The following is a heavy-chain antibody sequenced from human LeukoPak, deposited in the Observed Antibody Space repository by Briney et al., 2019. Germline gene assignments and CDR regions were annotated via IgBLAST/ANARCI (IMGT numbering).Heavy chain of an antibody. J-gene: IGHJ5*02. Sequence: SETLSLTCTVSGGSISSYYWSWIRQPAGKGLEWIGRIYTSGSTNYNPSLKSRVTMSVDTSKNQFSLKLSSVTAADTAVYYCAREIITIFGVVIIGWFDPWGQGTLVTVSS. CDR1: GGSISSYY. CDR3: AREIITIFGVVIIGWFDP. V-gene: IGHV4-4*07. CDR2: IYTSGST. D-gene: IGHD3-3*01.